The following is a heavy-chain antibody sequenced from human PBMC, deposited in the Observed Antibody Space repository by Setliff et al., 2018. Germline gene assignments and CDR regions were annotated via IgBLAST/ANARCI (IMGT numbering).Heavy chain of an antibody. J-gene: IGHJ6*02. CDR1: GYTFTGYY. CDR2: INPNSGGT. Sequence: GASVKVSCKASGYTFTGYYMHWVRQAPGQGLEWMGWINPNSGGTNYAQKFQGRVTMTRDTSFSTAYMELSRLRSDDTAVYYCAREIRVVVPAAPRYYGMDVWGQGTTVTVSS. CDR3: AREIRVVVPAAPRYYGMDV. V-gene: IGHV1-2*02. D-gene: IGHD2-2*01.